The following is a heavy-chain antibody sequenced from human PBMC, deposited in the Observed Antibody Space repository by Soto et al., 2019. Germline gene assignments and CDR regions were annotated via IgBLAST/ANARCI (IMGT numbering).Heavy chain of an antibody. CDR2: ISYDGSSK. Sequence: GGSLRLSCEASGFIFSTYGMQWVRQATGKGLDWVAVISYDGSSKYYGDSVKGRFTISRDNSKNTLYLQMNSLRADDTAVYYCAKAINRRSVAGRIDGMDVLCQETTVTVSS. D-gene: IGHD6-19*01. J-gene: IGHJ6*02. CDR1: GFIFSTYG. V-gene: IGHV3-30*18. CDR3: AKAINRRSVAGRIDGMDV.